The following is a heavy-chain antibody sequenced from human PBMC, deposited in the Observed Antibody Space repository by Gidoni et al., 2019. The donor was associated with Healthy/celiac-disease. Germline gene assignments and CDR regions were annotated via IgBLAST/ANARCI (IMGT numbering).Heavy chain of an antibody. J-gene: IGHJ4*02. CDR2: IYWNDDK. V-gene: IGHV2-5*01. CDR1: GFSLSTSGVG. CDR3: AHRRSMVRGVNLPYFDY. Sequence: QITLKESGPTLVTPTQTLTLTCTFSGFSLSTSGVGVGWIRQPPGKALEWLALIYWNDDKRYSPSLKSRLTITKDTSKNQVVLTMTNMDPVDTATYYCAHRRSMVRGVNLPYFDYWGQGTLVTVSS. D-gene: IGHD3-10*01.